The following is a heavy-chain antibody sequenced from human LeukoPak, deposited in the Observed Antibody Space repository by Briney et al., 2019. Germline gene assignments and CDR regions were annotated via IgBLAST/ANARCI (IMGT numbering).Heavy chain of an antibody. V-gene: IGHV1-2*02. Sequence: GASVKVPCKASGYTFTGYYMHWVRQAPGQGLEWMGWINPNSGGTNYAQKFQGRVTMTRDTSISTAYMELSRLRSDDTAVYYCARALIVVVPAAMGYWGQGTLVTVSS. CDR3: ARALIVVVPAAMGY. J-gene: IGHJ4*02. CDR2: INPNSGGT. CDR1: GYTFTGYY. D-gene: IGHD2-2*01.